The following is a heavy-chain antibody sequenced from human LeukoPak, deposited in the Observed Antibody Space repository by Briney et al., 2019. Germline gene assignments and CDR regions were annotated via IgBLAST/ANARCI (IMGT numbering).Heavy chain of an antibody. J-gene: IGHJ4*02. V-gene: IGHV3-30-3*01. D-gene: IGHD6-13*01. Sequence: PGGSLRLSCAASGFTFSAYAMHWVRQAPGKGLEGVAVISYDGSNKYYADSVKGRFTISRDNSKNTVYLQMNSLRAEDTAVYYCAREVAAAGTAFDYWGQGTLVTVSS. CDR2: ISYDGSNK. CDR1: GFTFSAYA. CDR3: AREVAAAGTAFDY.